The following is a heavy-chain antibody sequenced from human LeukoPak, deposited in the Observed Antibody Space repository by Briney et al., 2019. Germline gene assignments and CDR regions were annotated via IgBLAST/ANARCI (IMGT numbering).Heavy chain of an antibody. J-gene: IGHJ4*02. V-gene: IGHV3-7*01. CDR3: ARDFVNSGYYFDY. CDR1: GLTFSIHW. D-gene: IGHD3-22*01. CDR2: INQDGSDK. Sequence: PGGSLRLSCAASGLTFSIHWMNRVRQAPGKGLECVANINQDGSDKYYVDSVKGRFTISRDNTKNSLYLQMNSLRAEDTAVYYCARDFVNSGYYFDYWGQGTLVTVSS.